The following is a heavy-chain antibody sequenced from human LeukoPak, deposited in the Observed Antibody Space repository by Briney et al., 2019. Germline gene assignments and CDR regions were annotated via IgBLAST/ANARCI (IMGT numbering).Heavy chain of an antibody. J-gene: IGHJ6*02. CDR3: ARVVVGATDYNYYYGLDV. D-gene: IGHD1-26*01. CDR2: ISFDGSKR. V-gene: IGHV3-30-3*01. CDR1: GLIFSKHV. Sequence: TGGSLRLSCAASGLIFSKHVFHWVREAPGKGLEWVTFISFDGSKRHYAASVEGRFTISRDNSNHTVSLQMNSLRAEDTAVYYCARVVVGATDYNYYYGLDVWGQGTTVTVSS.